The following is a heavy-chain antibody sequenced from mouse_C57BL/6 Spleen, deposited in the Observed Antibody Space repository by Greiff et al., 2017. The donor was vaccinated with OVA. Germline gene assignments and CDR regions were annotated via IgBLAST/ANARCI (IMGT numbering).Heavy chain of an antibody. V-gene: IGHV1-69*01. J-gene: IGHJ2*01. CDR3: ARSGTTEGYYFDY. D-gene: IGHD1-1*01. Sequence: QVQLQQPGAELVMPGASVKLSCKASGYTFTSYWMHWVKQRPGQGLEWIGEIDPSDSYTNYNQKFKGKSTLTVDKSSSTAYMQLSSLTSEDSAVYYCARSGTTEGYYFDYWGQGTTLTVSS. CDR2: IDPSDSYT. CDR1: GYTFTSYW.